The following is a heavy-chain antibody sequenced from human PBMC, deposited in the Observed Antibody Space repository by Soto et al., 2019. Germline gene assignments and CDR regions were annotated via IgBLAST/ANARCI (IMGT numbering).Heavy chain of an antibody. V-gene: IGHV3-33*01. Sequence: GGSLRLSCAASGFTFSSYGMHWVRQAPGKGLEWVAVIWYDGSNKYYGDSVKGRFTISRDNSKNTLYLQMNSLRAEDTAVYYCGRDWGPARRKRNWFAPWGQEPQVTVSS. CDR2: IWYDGSNK. CDR3: GRDWGPARRKRNWFAP. CDR1: GFTFSSYG. J-gene: IGHJ5*02. D-gene: IGHD3-16*01.